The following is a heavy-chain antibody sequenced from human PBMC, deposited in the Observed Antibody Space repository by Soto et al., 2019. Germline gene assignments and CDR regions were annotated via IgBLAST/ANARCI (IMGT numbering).Heavy chain of an antibody. D-gene: IGHD2-8*01. J-gene: IGHJ4*02. CDR2: IYHSGST. Sequence: QVQLQESGPGLVNPSVTLSLTCAVSGGSISSDNWWSWVRQPPGKGLEWIGDIYHSGSTNYDSSLRGRVTISIDKSKNQFSLKLKSVTAADTAVYYCAGTIHYWGQGTLVTVSS. CDR1: GGSISSDNW. V-gene: IGHV4-4*02. CDR3: AGTIHY.